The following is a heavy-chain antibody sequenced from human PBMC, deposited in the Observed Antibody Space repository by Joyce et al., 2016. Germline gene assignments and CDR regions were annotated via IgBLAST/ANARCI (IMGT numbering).Heavy chain of an antibody. CDR3: AKILTATYSSGWFLDY. J-gene: IGHJ4*02. D-gene: IGHD6-25*01. Sequence: QVQLVESGGGVVQPGRSLRLPCAASGLTLSNYGVHWVRQAPGKGLEWWAVISYDGIYKYYADSVKGRFTISRDKSKNTVFLEMNSLRTEDTAVYYCAKILTATYSSGWFLDYWGQGTLVTVSS. CDR2: ISYDGIYK. V-gene: IGHV3-30*18. CDR1: GLTLSNYG.